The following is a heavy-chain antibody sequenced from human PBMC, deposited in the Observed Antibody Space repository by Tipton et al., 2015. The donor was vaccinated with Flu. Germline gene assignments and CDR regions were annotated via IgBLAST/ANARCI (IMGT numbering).Heavy chain of an antibody. Sequence: QLVQSGGGVVQRGGSLRLSCAASGFIFSSYGLHWVRQAPGKGLEWVAYMQYDGINTYYADSVKGRFTISRDNAKNSLYLQMNSLRAEDTAVYYCASLTGDDYWGQGTLVTVSS. CDR1: GFIFSSYG. J-gene: IGHJ4*02. CDR3: ASLTGDDY. CDR2: MQYDGINT. V-gene: IGHV3-30*02. D-gene: IGHD7-27*01.